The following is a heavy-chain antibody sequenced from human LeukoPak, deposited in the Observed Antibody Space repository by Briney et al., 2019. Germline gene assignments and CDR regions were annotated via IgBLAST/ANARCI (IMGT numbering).Heavy chain of an antibody. CDR1: GFTFSSYS. J-gene: IGHJ4*02. CDR3: ARDLLYDDSSGYYDY. D-gene: IGHD3-22*01. V-gene: IGHV3-48*01. CDR2: ISSSSSTT. Sequence: PGGSLRLSCAASGFTFSSYSMNWVRQAPGKGLEWVSYISSSSSTTYYADSVKGRFTISRDNAKNSLYLQMNSLRAEDTAVYYCARDLLYDDSSGYYDYWGQGTLVTVSS.